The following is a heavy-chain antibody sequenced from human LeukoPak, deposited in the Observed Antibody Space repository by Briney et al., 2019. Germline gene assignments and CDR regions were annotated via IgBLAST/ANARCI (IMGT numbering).Heavy chain of an antibody. CDR1: GYTFTGYY. D-gene: IGHD2-15*01. CDR3: ARSVVEATWVDY. V-gene: IGHV1-2*02. Sequence: ASVKVSCKASGYTFTGYYMHWVRQAPGQGLEWMGWINPNSGGTNYAQKFQGRVTMTRDTSISTAYMELSRLRSDNTAVYYCARSVVEATWVDYWGQGTLVTVSS. CDR2: INPNSGGT. J-gene: IGHJ4*02.